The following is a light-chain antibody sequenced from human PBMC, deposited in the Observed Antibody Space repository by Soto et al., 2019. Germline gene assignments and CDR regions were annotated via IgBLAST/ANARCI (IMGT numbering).Light chain of an antibody. CDR2: GAS. J-gene: IGKJ3*01. CDR1: QSVSSN. CDR3: HQYSNWPSGT. V-gene: IGKV3D-15*01. Sequence: EIVMTQSPVTLSLSPGERATLSCRASQSVSSNLAWYQQKRGQGPRLLIYGASTRASGIPARFSGSGSGTEFTLTISSLQSEDFAVHFCHQYSNWPSGTFGPGTTVDIK.